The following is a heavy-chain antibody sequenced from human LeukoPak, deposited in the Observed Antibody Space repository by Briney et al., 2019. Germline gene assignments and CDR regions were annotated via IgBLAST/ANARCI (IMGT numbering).Heavy chain of an antibody. Sequence: GESPKISCKGSGYGFTSYWIGWVRQMPGKGLEWVGIIYPGDSDTRYSPSFQGQVTISADKSISTAYLQWSSLKASDTAMYYCAIWEMATIWYAFDIWGQGTMVTVSS. D-gene: IGHD5-24*01. CDR3: AIWEMATIWYAFDI. CDR2: IYPGDSDT. CDR1: GYGFTSYW. J-gene: IGHJ3*02. V-gene: IGHV5-51*01.